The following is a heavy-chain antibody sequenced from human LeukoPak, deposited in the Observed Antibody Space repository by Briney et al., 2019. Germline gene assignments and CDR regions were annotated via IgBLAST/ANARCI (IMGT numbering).Heavy chain of an antibody. CDR3: ARGGFCRGGKCKSYFDY. Sequence: GGSPRLSCAASEFNVSANYMTWVRQAPGRGLQWVSTIYSNGNTDYADSVKGRFTVSRHNSNNTLYLQMNSLRTEDTAVYYCARGGFCRGGKCKSYFDYWGQGILVTVSS. V-gene: IGHV3-53*04. CDR2: IYSNGNT. CDR1: EFNVSANY. J-gene: IGHJ4*02. D-gene: IGHD2-15*01.